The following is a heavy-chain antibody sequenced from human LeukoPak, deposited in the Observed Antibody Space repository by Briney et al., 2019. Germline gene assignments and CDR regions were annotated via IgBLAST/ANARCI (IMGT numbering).Heavy chain of an antibody. J-gene: IGHJ5*02. CDR2: IPASGGST. CDR1: GFSFSSNV. CDR3: TRPFAGNWFDP. V-gene: IGHV3-23*01. Sequence: GGSLRLSCAASGFSFSSNVMIWVRQAPGKGLEWVSSIPASGGSTYYADSVKGRFTISRDNSKNSLYLQMNSLRAEDTAVYYCTRPFAGNWFDPWGQGTLVTVSS.